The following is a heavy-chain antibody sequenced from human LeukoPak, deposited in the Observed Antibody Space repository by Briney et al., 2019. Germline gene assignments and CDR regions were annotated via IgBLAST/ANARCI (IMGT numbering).Heavy chain of an antibody. CDR2: ISWNSGSI. V-gene: IGHV3-9*01. Sequence: GGSLRLSCAASGFTFDDYAMHWVRQAPGKGLEWVSGISWNSGSIGYADSVKGRFTISRDNAKNSLYLQMNSLRAEDTALYYCASISRRYCSSTSCYNSAFDIWGQGTMVTVSS. CDR1: GFTFDDYA. CDR3: ASISRRYCSSTSCYNSAFDI. J-gene: IGHJ3*02. D-gene: IGHD2-2*02.